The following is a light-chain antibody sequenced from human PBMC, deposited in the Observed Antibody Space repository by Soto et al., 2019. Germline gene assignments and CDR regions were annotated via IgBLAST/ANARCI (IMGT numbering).Light chain of an antibody. CDR3: QQYNNWPRT. V-gene: IGKV3-15*01. Sequence: EIVMTQSPATLSLSPGERATLSCRASQSVNSTLAWYQQKAGQAPRLLIYGTSTRATGIPARFSGSGSGTDFTLTISSLQFEDFAVYYCQQYNNWPRTFGQGTKVEIK. J-gene: IGKJ1*01. CDR1: QSVNST. CDR2: GTS.